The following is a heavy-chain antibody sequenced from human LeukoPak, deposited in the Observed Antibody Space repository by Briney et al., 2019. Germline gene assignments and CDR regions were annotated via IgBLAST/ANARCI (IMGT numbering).Heavy chain of an antibody. Sequence: SETLSLTCTVFGGSMSSYYWSWIRQPPGKGLEWVGYVHYSGSTNYNPSLKSRVTISVDTSKNQFSLKLSSVTAADTAVYFCARAGVNFDWFHNWFDPWGQGTLVTVSS. CDR1: GGSMSSYY. CDR3: ARAGVNFDWFHNWFDP. J-gene: IGHJ5*02. V-gene: IGHV4-59*01. D-gene: IGHD3-9*01. CDR2: VHYSGST.